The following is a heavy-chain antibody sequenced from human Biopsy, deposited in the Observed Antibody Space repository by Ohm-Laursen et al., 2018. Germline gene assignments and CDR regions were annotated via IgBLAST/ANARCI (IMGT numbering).Heavy chain of an antibody. CDR1: GGSISSSTTYY. CDR3: ARGRGYCGGDCYPTYYYNYGMDV. D-gene: IGHD2-21*02. CDR2: IYNTETT. V-gene: IGHV4-39*07. J-gene: IGHJ6*02. Sequence: SDTLSLTCIVSGGSISSSTTYYWAWLRQPPGKGLEWIGSIYNTETTFYNPSLKSRVTISVDTSKNQFSLKVSSATAADTAVYYCARGRGYCGGDCYPTYYYNYGMDVWGQGTTVTVS.